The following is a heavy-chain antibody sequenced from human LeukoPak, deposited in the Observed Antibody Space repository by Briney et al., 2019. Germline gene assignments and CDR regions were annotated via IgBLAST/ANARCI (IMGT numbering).Heavy chain of an antibody. CDR2: IDPNSDNI. CDR3: ARSAYNYGYVYFDH. V-gene: IGHV1-2*02. J-gene: IGHJ4*02. Sequence: ASVKVSCKASGHTFTGCFIHYVRQAPGQGLEWMGWIDPNSDNIRYSETFKDRVTMTRDTSTNTAYMELSWLRSDDTAVYYCARSAYNYGYVYFDHWGQRTLVIVSS. CDR1: GHTFTGCF. D-gene: IGHD5-18*01.